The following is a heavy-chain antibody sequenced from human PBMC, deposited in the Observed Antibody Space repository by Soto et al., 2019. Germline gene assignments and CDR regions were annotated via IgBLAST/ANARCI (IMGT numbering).Heavy chain of an antibody. CDR2: IRDRAFSYAT. Sequence: EVLLVESGGGLVQPGGSLKLSCAASGFVFKDSSIPWFRQPSGKGLEWVGRIRDRAFSYATAYAASVKGRFTISREDSTNTAYLQMNSLKTEDTAIYYCTRLISAAQDYWGQGTLVTVSS. CDR3: TRLISAAQDY. V-gene: IGHV3-73*01. J-gene: IGHJ4*02. CDR1: GFVFKDSS. D-gene: IGHD3-10*01.